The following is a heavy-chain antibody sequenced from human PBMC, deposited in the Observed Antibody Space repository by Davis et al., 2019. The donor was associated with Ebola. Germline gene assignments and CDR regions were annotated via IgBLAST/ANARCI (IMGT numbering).Heavy chain of an antibody. CDR2: INSDGSST. CDR3: AREKVRGYSGYDIKSMVGSYYYYYYGMDV. Sequence: GESLKISCAASGFTFSSYWMHWVRQAPGKGLVWVSRINSDGSSTSYADSVKGRFTISRDNAKNTLYLQMNSLRAEDTDGYYCAREKVRGYSGYDIKSMVGSYYYYYYGMDVWGQGTTVTVSS. J-gene: IGHJ6*02. D-gene: IGHD5-12*01. V-gene: IGHV3-74*01. CDR1: GFTFSSYW.